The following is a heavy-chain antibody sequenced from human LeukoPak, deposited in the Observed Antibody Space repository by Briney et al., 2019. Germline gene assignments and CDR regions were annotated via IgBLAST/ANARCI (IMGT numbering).Heavy chain of an antibody. V-gene: IGHV3-7*01. D-gene: IGHD6-13*01. CDR2: IKEDGLEK. CDR3: ARDRHSTSWSYFYYMDV. J-gene: IGHJ6*03. Sequence: SGGSLRLSCVASGFTFSSYWMSWVRQAPGQGLEWVANIKEDGLEKYYVDSVKGRFTISRDNAKNSLYLQLNSLRVEDTTVYYSARDRHSTSWSYFYYMDVWGKGTTVTVSS. CDR1: GFTFSSYW.